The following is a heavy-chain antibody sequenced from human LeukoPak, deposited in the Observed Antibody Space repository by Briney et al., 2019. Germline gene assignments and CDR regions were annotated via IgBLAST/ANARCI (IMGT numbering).Heavy chain of an antibody. CDR1: GFTFSSYA. Sequence: PGRSLRLSCAASGFTFSSYAMHWVRQAPGKGLEWVAVISYDGSNKYYADSVKGRFTISRDNSKNSLYLQMNSLRAEDTAVYYCARDLPSGVAVAAPDAFDIWGQGTMVTVSS. CDR2: ISYDGSNK. D-gene: IGHD6-19*01. V-gene: IGHV3-30-3*01. CDR3: ARDLPSGVAVAAPDAFDI. J-gene: IGHJ3*02.